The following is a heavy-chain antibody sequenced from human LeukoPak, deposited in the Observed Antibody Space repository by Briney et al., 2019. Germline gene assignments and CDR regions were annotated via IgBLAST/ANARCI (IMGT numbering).Heavy chain of an antibody. Sequence: PGGSLRLSCAVSGSSASSHHMSWVRQAPGKGLEWVSVIYSDGSTIYGDSVKGRFTMSRDNSKNTLYLQMNSLRAEDTAVYYCARSGAPDPYWGQGTMVTVSS. J-gene: IGHJ3*01. CDR3: ARSGAPDPY. CDR1: GSSASSHH. V-gene: IGHV3-53*01. CDR2: IYSDGST. D-gene: IGHD1-26*01.